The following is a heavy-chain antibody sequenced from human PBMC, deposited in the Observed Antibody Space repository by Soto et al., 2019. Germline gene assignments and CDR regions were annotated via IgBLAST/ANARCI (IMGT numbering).Heavy chain of an antibody. CDR2: IYTRGST. V-gene: IGHV4-4*07. D-gene: IGHD2-2*01. Sequence: SETLSLTCTVSGGSISSYYWSWIRQPAGKGLEWIGRIYTRGSTNYHPSLKSRVTMSVDTSKNQFSLKLSSVTAADTAVYYCARVTKVSAAPGGYYYYGMDVWGQGTTVTVSS. CDR1: GGSISSYY. J-gene: IGHJ6*02. CDR3: ARVTKVSAAPGGYYYYGMDV.